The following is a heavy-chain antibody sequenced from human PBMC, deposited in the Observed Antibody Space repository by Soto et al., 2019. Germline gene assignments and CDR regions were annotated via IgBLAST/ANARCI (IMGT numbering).Heavy chain of an antibody. Sequence: GASVKVSCTASGYTFTIYAMHWVRQAPGQRLEWMGWINAGNGNTKYSQKFQGRVTITGDTSASTAYMELSSLRSEDTAVYYCASSHCGGDCHSYYYYGLDVWGQGTMVTVSS. J-gene: IGHJ6*02. CDR1: GYTFTIYA. CDR3: ASSHCGGDCHSYYYYGLDV. CDR2: INAGNGNT. D-gene: IGHD2-21*02. V-gene: IGHV1-3*01.